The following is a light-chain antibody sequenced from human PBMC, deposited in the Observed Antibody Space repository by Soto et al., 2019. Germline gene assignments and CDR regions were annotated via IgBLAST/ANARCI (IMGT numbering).Light chain of an antibody. J-gene: IGLJ2*01. CDR3: CSYAGSSANVV. CDR2: EVS. V-gene: IGLV2-23*02. CDR1: NSDVGTYNL. Sequence: QSALTQPASVSGSPGQSITISCTGTNSDVGTYNLVSWYQQHPGKAPKLMIYEVSKRPSGVSSRFSGSKSGNTASLTISGLQSEDEADCYCCSYAGSSANVVFGGGTKVTVL.